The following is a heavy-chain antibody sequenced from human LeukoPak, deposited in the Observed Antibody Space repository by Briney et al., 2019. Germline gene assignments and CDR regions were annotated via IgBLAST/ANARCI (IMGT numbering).Heavy chain of an antibody. CDR3: ARDGRYSGSYDY. CDR2: IYSGGST. J-gene: IGHJ4*02. V-gene: IGHV3-66*01. D-gene: IGHD1-26*01. CDR1: GFTVSSNY. Sequence: GGSLRLSCAASGFTVSSNYMSWVRQAPGKGLEWVSVIYSGGSTYYADFVKGRFTISRDNSKNTLYLQMNSLRAEDTAVYYCARDGRYSGSYDYWGQGTLVTVSS.